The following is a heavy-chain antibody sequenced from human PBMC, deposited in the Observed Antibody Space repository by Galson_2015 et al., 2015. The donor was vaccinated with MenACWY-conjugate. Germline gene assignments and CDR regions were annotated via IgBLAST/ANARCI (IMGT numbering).Heavy chain of an antibody. V-gene: IGHV3-73*01. CDR3: TRQTGYCYGPYYFGY. J-gene: IGHJ4*02. D-gene: IGHD5-18*01. CDR1: GFTFSGSD. CDR2: IRSKANSYAT. Sequence: SLRLSCAASGFTFSGSDMHWVRQASGKGLEWVGRIRSKANSYATAYAASVQGKFTISRDDSKDTTYLQMNSLKTEDTAVYDCTRQTGYCYGPYYFGYWGQGTLVTVSS.